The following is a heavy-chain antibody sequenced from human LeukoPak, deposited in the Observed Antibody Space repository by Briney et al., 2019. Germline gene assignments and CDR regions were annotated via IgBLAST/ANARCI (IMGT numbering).Heavy chain of an antibody. V-gene: IGHV1-8*01. Sequence: GASVEVCCKASGYTFTSYDINWVRQATGQGLEWMGWMNPNSGNTGYAQKFQGRVTMTRNTSISTPYMELSSLGSEDTAVYYCAREGVGDDYYYYYMDGWGKGTTVTVSS. J-gene: IGHJ6*03. CDR2: MNPNSGNT. CDR1: GYTFTSYD. D-gene: IGHD1-26*01. CDR3: AREGVGDDYYYYYMDG.